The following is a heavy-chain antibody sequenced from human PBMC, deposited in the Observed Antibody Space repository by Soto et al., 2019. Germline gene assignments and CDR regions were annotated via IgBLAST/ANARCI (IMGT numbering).Heavy chain of an antibody. D-gene: IGHD6-19*01. CDR3: ARDRYSSGWLDV. J-gene: IGHJ6*04. Sequence: QVQLVQSGAEVKKPGASVKVSCKASGYTFTSYAMHWVRQAPGQRLEWMGWINAGNGNTKYSQKFQGRVTITRDTSASTAYMDLSSLRSEDTAVYYCARDRYSSGWLDVWGKGTTVTVSS. V-gene: IGHV1-3*01. CDR1: GYTFTSYA. CDR2: INAGNGNT.